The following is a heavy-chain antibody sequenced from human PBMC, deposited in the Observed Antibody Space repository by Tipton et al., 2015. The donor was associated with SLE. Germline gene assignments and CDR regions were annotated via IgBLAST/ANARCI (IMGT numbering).Heavy chain of an antibody. J-gene: IGHJ4*02. D-gene: IGHD3-16*02. CDR1: GGSISSSSYY. CDR3: ARDPPRYRWSQSAFYN. V-gene: IGHV4-39*07. CDR2: IYYSGST. Sequence: TLSLTCTVSGGSISSSSYYWGWIRQPPGKGLEWIGSIYYSGSTYYNPSLKSRVTISVDTSKNQFSLKLSSVTAADTAVYYCARDPPRYRWSQSAFYNWGQGTLVTVSS.